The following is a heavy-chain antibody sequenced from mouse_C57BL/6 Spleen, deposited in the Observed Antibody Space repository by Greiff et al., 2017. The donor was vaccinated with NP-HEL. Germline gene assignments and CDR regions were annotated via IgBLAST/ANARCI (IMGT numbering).Heavy chain of an antibody. CDR3: AREGPYDGYRNWFAY. CDR1: GYTFTSYG. D-gene: IGHD2-3*01. CDR2: IYPRSGNT. V-gene: IGHV1-81*01. Sequence: QVQLKESGAELARPGASVKLSCKASGYTFTSYGISWVKQRTGQGLAWIGEIYPRSGNTYYNEKFKGKATLTADKSSSTAYMELRSLTSEDSAVYCCAREGPYDGYRNWFAYWGQGTLVTVSA. J-gene: IGHJ3*01.